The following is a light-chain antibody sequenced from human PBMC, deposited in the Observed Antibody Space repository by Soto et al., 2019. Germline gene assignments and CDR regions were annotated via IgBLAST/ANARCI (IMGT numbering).Light chain of an antibody. J-gene: IGLJ2*01. Sequence: QSVLTQPPSVSEAPRLRVTISCSGSRANIGNNAVNWYQQLPGKAPKLLIYYDDLLSSGVSDRFSGSKSGTSASLAISGLQSEDEADYYCAVWDDNLNGVVFGGGTKLTVL. CDR1: RANIGNNA. V-gene: IGLV1-36*01. CDR2: YDD. CDR3: AVWDDNLNGVV.